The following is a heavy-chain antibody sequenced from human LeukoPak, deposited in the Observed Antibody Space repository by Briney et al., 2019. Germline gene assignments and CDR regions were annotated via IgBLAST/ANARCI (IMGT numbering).Heavy chain of an antibody. Sequence: GGSLRLSCAASGFTFSSYWMHWVRQAPGKGLVWVSCINSDGSSTSYADSVKGRFTISRVNAKNTLYLQMNSLRVEDTAVYYCARALGSGWVYFLGGQGTLVTVSS. CDR2: INSDGSST. D-gene: IGHD3-10*01. CDR1: GFTFSSYW. CDR3: ARALGSGWVYFL. J-gene: IGHJ4*02. V-gene: IGHV3-74*01.